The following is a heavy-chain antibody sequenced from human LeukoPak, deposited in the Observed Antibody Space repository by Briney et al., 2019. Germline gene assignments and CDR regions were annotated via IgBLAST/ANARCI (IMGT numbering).Heavy chain of an antibody. CDR2: ISSSGSTI. CDR1: GLTFSDYY. Sequence: KPGGSLRLSCAASGLTFSDYYMSWIRQAPGKGLEWVSYISSSGSTIYYADSVKGRFTISRDNAKNSLYLQMNSLRAEDTAVYYCARVLSPLTNYYDSSGIYSCSYWGQGTLVTVSS. D-gene: IGHD3-22*01. V-gene: IGHV3-11*04. CDR3: ARVLSPLTNYYDSSGIYSCSY. J-gene: IGHJ4*02.